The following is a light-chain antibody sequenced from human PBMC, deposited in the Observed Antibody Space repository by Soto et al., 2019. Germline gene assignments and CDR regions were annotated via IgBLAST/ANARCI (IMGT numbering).Light chain of an antibody. Sequence: QSVLTQPPSVSGAPGQRVSISCTGSSSNIGAGYDVHWYQQLPGTAPKLLIYANSNRPSGVPDRFSGSKSGTSASLAITGLQAEDEADYYCQSYDRGLSGSVLFGGGTKVTVL. CDR1: SSNIGAGYD. CDR3: QSYDRGLSGSVL. V-gene: IGLV1-40*01. J-gene: IGLJ2*01. CDR2: ANS.